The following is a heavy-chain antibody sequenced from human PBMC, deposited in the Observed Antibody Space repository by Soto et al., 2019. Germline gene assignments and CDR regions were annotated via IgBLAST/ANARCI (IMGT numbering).Heavy chain of an antibody. D-gene: IGHD3-3*01. CDR3: AKSHEFGVVILYYFDY. CDR2: ISGSGGST. J-gene: IGHJ4*02. Sequence: PGGSLRLSCAASGFTFSSYAMSWVRQAPGKGLEWVSAISGSGGSTYYADSVKGRFTISRDNSKNTLYLQMNSLRAEDTAVYYCAKSHEFGVVILYYFDYGGQGTLVTVSS. V-gene: IGHV3-23*01. CDR1: GFTFSSYA.